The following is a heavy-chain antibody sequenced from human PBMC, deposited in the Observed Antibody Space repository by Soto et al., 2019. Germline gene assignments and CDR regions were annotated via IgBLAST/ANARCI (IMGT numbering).Heavy chain of an antibody. CDR3: ARERNDGSGSYYRTFDY. Sequence: GASVKVSCKASGYTFTRHYMHWVRQAPGQGLEWMGIINPSGGSTSYAQKFQGRVTMTRDTSTTTVYMELSSLRSEDTAVYYCARERNDGSGSYYRTFDYWGQGALVTVS. CDR1: GYTFTRHY. J-gene: IGHJ4*02. V-gene: IGHV1-46*03. D-gene: IGHD3-10*01. CDR2: INPSGGST.